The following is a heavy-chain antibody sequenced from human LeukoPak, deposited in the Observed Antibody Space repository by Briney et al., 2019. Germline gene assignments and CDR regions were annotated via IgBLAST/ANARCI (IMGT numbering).Heavy chain of an antibody. V-gene: IGHV1-2*02. CDR3: ARCWISTCYHGMDV. J-gene: IGHJ6*02. D-gene: IGHD6-13*01. CDR2: INPNSGGT. Sequence: ASVKVSCKASRYTFTDYYIHWVRQAPGQGLEWMGWINPNSGGTKYAQKFQGRVTMTRDTSISTAYLELSSLRSDDTAVYYCARCWISTCYHGMDVWGQGTTVTVSS. CDR1: RYTFTDYY.